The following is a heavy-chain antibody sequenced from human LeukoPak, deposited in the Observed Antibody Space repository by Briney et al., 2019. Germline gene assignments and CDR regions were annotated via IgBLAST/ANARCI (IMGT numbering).Heavy chain of an antibody. CDR3: ARGRPYCSSTSCYGYSFDY. V-gene: IGHV1-2*02. CDR2: INPNGGGT. CDR1: GYTFSGYY. D-gene: IGHD2-2*01. J-gene: IGHJ4*02. Sequence: GASVKVSCKASGYTFSGYYMHWVRQAPGHELECMGWINPNGGGTIYAEKLPGKVTMTRDTSIRTAYMEPSRVRSDDTAVYYSARGRPYCSSTSCYGYSFDYWGQGTLVTVSS.